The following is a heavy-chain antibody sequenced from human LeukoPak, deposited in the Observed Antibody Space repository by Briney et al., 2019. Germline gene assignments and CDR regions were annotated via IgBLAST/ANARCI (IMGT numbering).Heavy chain of an antibody. Sequence: GGSLRLSCAASGLAFSSQAMGWVRQARGKEVEWVSVISDSGDSTYYADSVKGRFTISRDNSKNTLYLQMNSLRAEDTAVYYCARDHNWGFDHWGQGTLVSVSS. CDR2: ISDSGDST. CDR3: ARDHNWGFDH. J-gene: IGHJ4*02. D-gene: IGHD3-16*01. CDR1: GLAFSSQA. V-gene: IGHV3-23*01.